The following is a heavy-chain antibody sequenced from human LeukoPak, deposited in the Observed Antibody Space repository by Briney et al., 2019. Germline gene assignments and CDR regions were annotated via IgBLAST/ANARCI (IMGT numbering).Heavy chain of an antibody. CDR2: ISYDGSNK. CDR3: AKPRGNYYDSSGYAIDY. J-gene: IGHJ4*02. CDR1: GFTFSSYG. V-gene: IGHV3-30*18. Sequence: GGSLRLSRAASGFTFSSYGMHWVRQAPGKGLEWVAVISYDGSNKYYADSVKGRFTISRDNSKNTLYLQMNSLRAEDTAVYYCAKPRGNYYDSSGYAIDYWGQGTLVTVSS. D-gene: IGHD3-22*01.